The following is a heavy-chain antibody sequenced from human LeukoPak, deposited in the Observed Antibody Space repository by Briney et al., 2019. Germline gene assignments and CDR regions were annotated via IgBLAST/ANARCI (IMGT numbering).Heavy chain of an antibody. CDR2: ISGSGGST. D-gene: IGHD6-19*01. Sequence: GGSLRLSCAASGFTFSSYWMHWVRQAPGKGLEWVSAISGSGGSTYYADSVKGRFTISRDNSKNTLYLQMNSLRAEDTAVYYCAKGSRQWLVGNWFDPWGQGTLVTVSS. CDR3: AKGSRQWLVGNWFDP. J-gene: IGHJ5*02. V-gene: IGHV3-23*01. CDR1: GFTFSSYW.